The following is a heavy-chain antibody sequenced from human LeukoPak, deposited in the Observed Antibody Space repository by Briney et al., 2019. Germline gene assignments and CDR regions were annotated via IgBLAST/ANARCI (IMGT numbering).Heavy chain of an antibody. J-gene: IGHJ4*02. CDR3: ARLLIFGSSYYFDY. CDR1: GFTFSSYS. Sequence: GGSLRLSCAASGFTFSSYSMNWVRQAPGKGLEWVSSISSSSSYIYYADSVKGRFTISRDNAKNSLHLQMNSLRAEDTAVYYCARLLIFGSSYYFDYWGQGTLVTVSS. D-gene: IGHD6-6*01. V-gene: IGHV3-21*01. CDR2: ISSSSSYI.